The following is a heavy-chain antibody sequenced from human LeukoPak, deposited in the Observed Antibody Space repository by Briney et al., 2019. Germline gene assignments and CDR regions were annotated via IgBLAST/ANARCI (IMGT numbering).Heavy chain of an antibody. Sequence: GGSLRLSCAASGFTFSSYWMSWVRQAPGKGLEWVSSISGSSSDIYYADSVKGRFSISRDNAKKSLYLQMKSLRAEDTAVYYCARRGYHDYSGFDYWGQGTLATVSS. J-gene: IGHJ4*02. D-gene: IGHD1-26*01. CDR3: ARRGYHDYSGFDY. CDR1: GFTFSSYW. V-gene: IGHV3-21*01. CDR2: ISGSSSDI.